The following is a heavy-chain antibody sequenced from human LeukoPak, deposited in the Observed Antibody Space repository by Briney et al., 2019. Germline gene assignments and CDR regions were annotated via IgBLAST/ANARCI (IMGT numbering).Heavy chain of an antibody. J-gene: IGHJ4*02. CDR2: IYPNSGGT. V-gene: IGHV1-2*02. CDR1: GYTFTGSY. CDR3: ARVRGYGDYPYDY. Sequence: ASVKVSCKSSGYTFTGSYMYWVRQAPGQGLEWMGWIYPNSGGTNYAQKFQGRVTMTRDTSITTAYMELSRLRSDDTAIYYCARVRGYGDYPYDYWGQGTLVTVSS. D-gene: IGHD4-17*01.